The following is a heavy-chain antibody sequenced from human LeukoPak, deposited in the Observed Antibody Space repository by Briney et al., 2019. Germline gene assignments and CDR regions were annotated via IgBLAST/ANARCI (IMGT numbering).Heavy chain of an antibody. CDR3: ARDTGWYFDL. Sequence: GGSLRLSCAASGFTFSGNWMHWVRQVPGKGLLWVSRITGDGSSTTYADSVKGRFTISRDNAKNIVFLQMISLRAEDTAVYYCARDTGWYFDLWGRGTLVTVSS. V-gene: IGHV3-74*01. CDR2: ITGDGSST. D-gene: IGHD4-17*01. J-gene: IGHJ2*01. CDR1: GFTFSGNW.